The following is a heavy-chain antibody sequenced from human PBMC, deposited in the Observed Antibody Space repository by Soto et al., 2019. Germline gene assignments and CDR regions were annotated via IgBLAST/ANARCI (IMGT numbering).Heavy chain of an antibody. CDR2: ISGGSHST. CDR3: AKNRVTIAALDS. Sequence: EVQLLESGGGFVQPGGSLRLSCSASGFNFNMFAMTWVRQAPGKGLEWVSTISGGSHSTYYADSHKGRFSISRDNSKNTMYLQMDSQRAEDTAIYYCAKNRVTIAALDSWGQGALVSVSS. J-gene: IGHJ4*02. V-gene: IGHV3-23*01. CDR1: GFNFNMFA. D-gene: IGHD6-25*01.